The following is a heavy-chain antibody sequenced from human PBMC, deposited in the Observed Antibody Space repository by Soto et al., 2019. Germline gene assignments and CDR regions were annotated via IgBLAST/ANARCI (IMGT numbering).Heavy chain of an antibody. CDR2: TIPILGIT. J-gene: IGHJ6*02. Sequence: QLVQSGAEVKKPGSSLKVSCKASGGTFSSHTISWVRLAPGQGLEWMGRTIPILGITNYAQNFQGRVTLTADKSTGTASMELSSLRSEDTAVYYWGISRYDSNFYYYGTDVWGQGTTVTVSS. CDR1: GGTFSSHT. V-gene: IGHV1-69*02. CDR3: GISRYDSNFYYYGTDV. D-gene: IGHD3-22*01.